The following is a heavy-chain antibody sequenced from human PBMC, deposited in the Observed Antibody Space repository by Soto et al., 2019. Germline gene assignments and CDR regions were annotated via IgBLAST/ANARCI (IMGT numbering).Heavy chain of an antibody. D-gene: IGHD6-13*01. CDR1: GFTFNLYI. Sequence: EVQLVESGGGLVKPGGSLRLSCAASGFTFNLYIMPWVRQAPWKGLEWVSFCTPSSSSISYADSVEGRFTITRDNARNSLYLQIHNLRAEDTAVYYCARDAASSLDHWGQGTLVTVSS. J-gene: IGHJ4*02. CDR2: CTPSSSSI. CDR3: ARDAASSLDH. V-gene: IGHV3-21*01.